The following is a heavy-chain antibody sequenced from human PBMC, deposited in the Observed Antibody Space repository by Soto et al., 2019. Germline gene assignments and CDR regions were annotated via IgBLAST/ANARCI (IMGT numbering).Heavy chain of an antibody. Sequence: QVQLVQSGVEVKKPGASVKVSCKASGYTFSSYGISWVRQSPGQGLEWMGWISGYNGHTNYDPNVQDRVTLTTDTVTSTAYQELRSLRSDYTAVYFCAGDGNWNHEPFDYWGPGTLVTVTS. D-gene: IGHD1-1*01. J-gene: IGHJ4*02. CDR3: AGDGNWNHEPFDY. CDR1: GYTFSSYG. CDR2: ISGYNGHT. V-gene: IGHV1-18*04.